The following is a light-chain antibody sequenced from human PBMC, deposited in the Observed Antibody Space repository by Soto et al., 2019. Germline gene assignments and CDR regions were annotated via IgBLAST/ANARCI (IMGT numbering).Light chain of an antibody. Sequence: EIVLTQFPATLSLSPGERATLSCRASQSVSTYVAWYQQKPGQAPRLLIYDASTRATGIPARFSGGGSGTDFTLTISNLEPEDIGVYFCQQRSNWRSTFGGGTKVDNK. CDR1: QSVSTY. CDR2: DAS. V-gene: IGKV3-11*01. J-gene: IGKJ4*01. CDR3: QQRSNWRST.